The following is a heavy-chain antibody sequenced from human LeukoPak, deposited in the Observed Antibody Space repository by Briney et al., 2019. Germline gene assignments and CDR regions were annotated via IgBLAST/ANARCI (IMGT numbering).Heavy chain of an antibody. Sequence: GGSLRLSCAASGFTFRSYSMYWVRQAPGKGLEWVSYIGSSGSTIYYADSVKGRFTISRDNAKNSLYLQMDSLRAEDTAVYYCARPIPFYYYYYMDVWGKGTTVTVSS. V-gene: IGHV3-48*04. CDR3: ARPIPFYYYYYMDV. CDR2: IGSSGSTI. J-gene: IGHJ6*03. D-gene: IGHD2-21*01. CDR1: GFTFRSYS.